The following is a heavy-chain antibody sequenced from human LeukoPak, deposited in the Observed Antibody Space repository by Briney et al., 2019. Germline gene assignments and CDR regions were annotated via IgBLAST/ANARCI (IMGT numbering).Heavy chain of an antibody. Sequence: GGSVRLSCAACGFIFRSYNMNWVRQAPGKGLDWVSSIRCNSSLIYYADSLKGRFTISIHNAKNSLYLQMKSLRAEDTAVYFCARKAAAGSLYYYGMDVWGQGTTVIVSS. CDR1: GFIFRSYN. D-gene: IGHD6-13*01. J-gene: IGHJ6*02. CDR3: ARKAAAGSLYYYGMDV. CDR2: IRCNSSLI. V-gene: IGHV3-21*01.